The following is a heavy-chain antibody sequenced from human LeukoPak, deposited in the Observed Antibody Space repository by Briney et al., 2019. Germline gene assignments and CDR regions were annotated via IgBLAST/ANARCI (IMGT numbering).Heavy chain of an antibody. V-gene: IGHV3-48*03. CDR1: GFTFSSYE. D-gene: IGHD6-19*01. CDR3: ARDPPVAGPGDYYGMDV. Sequence: GGSLRLSCAASGFTFSSYEMNWVRQAPGKGLEWVSYISSSGSTIYYADSVKGRFTISRDNAKNSLYLQMNSLRAEDTAVYYCARDPPVAGPGDYYGMDVWGQGTTVNVSS. CDR2: ISSSGSTI. J-gene: IGHJ6*02.